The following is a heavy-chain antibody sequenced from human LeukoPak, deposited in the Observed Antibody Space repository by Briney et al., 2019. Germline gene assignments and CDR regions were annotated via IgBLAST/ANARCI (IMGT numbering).Heavy chain of an antibody. CDR1: GFTFSSHR. J-gene: IGHJ4*02. CDR2: VNNDGRVT. CDR3: ARGGQGAVDY. V-gene: IGHV3-74*01. Sequence: GGPLRLSCAASGFTFSSHRMHWVRQAPWKGLVWVSFVNNDGRVTRDADSVKGRFTISRDNAKNTVYLQMNRLRAEDTAMYYCARGGQGAVDYWGPGTLVTVS. D-gene: IGHD3-16*01.